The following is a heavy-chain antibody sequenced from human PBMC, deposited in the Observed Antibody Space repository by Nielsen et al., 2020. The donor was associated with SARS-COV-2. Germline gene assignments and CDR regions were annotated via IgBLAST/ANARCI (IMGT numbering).Heavy chain of an antibody. CDR2: INHSGST. CDR3: ARHGLDDYWSGSPHHHYGMDV. Sequence: SETLSLTCAVYGGSFSGYYWSWIRQPPGKGLEWIGEINHSGSTNYNPSLKSRVTISVDTSKNQFSLKLISVTAADTAVYYCARHGLDDYWSGSPHHHYGMDVWGQGTTVSVSS. J-gene: IGHJ6*02. V-gene: IGHV4-34*01. CDR1: GGSFSGYY. D-gene: IGHD3-3*01.